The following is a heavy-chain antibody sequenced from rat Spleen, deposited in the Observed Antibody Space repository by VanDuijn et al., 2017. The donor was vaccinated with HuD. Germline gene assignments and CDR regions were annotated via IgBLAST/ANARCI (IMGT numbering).Heavy chain of an antibody. CDR1: GFTFSDYD. Sequence: EVQLVESGGGLVQPGRSLKLSCAASGFTFSDYDMSWVRQAPRKSREWVATINYAGSSIYYRDTVKGRFTISRDNAKSTLYLQMDRLRSEDTATYYCARPFGYNGYWYFDFWGPGTMVTVSS. CDR3: ARPFGYNGYWYFDF. CDR2: INYAGSSI. J-gene: IGHJ1*01. D-gene: IGHD1-9*01. V-gene: IGHV5-7*01.